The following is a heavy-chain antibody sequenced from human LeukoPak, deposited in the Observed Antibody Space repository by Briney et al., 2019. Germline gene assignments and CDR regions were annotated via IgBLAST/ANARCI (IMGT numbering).Heavy chain of an antibody. J-gene: IGHJ4*02. CDR1: GGTFSSYA. CDR3: ASPYSHYDSSDFDY. Sequence: SVKVSCKASGGTFSSYAISWVRQAPGQGLEWMGRIIPILGIANYAQKFQGRVTITADKSTSTAYMELSSLRSEDTAVYYCASPYSHYDSSDFDYWGQGTLVTVSS. V-gene: IGHV1-69*04. D-gene: IGHD3-22*01. CDR2: IIPILGIA.